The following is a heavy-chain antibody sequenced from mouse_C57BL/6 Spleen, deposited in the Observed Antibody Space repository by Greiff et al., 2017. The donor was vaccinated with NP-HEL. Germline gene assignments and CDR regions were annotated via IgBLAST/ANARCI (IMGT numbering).Heavy chain of an antibody. D-gene: IGHD2-4*01. J-gene: IGHJ3*01. CDR1: GFTFNTYA. CDR2: IRSKSSNYAT. V-gene: IGHV10-3*01. Sequence: EVQVVESGGGLVQPKGSLKLSCAASGFTFNTYAMHWVRQAPGKGLEWVARIRSKSSNYATYYADSVKDRFTISRDDSQSMLYLQMNNLKTEDTAMYYCVREGNYYDYDWFAYWGQGTLVTVSA. CDR3: VREGNYYDYDWFAY.